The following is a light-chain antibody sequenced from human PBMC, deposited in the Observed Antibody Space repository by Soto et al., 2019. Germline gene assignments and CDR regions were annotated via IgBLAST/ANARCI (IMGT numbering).Light chain of an antibody. CDR2: GAS. Sequence: EIVLTQSPGTLSLSPGERATLSCRASQSVSSSYLAWYQQKPGQAPRLLIYGASSRATGIPDRFSGSGSGTDFTLTISRLEPEDFAVYYCHQYATSPQTFGQGTKVEIK. V-gene: IGKV3-20*01. J-gene: IGKJ1*01. CDR3: HQYATSPQT. CDR1: QSVSSSY.